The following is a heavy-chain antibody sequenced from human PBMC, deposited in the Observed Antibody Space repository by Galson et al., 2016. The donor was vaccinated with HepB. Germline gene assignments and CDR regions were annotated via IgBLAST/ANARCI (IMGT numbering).Heavy chain of an antibody. CDR1: GHTFSTYG. V-gene: IGHV1-18*01. CDR2: ISAFNGHT. D-gene: IGHD2-8*02. Sequence: SVKVSCKASGHTFSTYGLSWVRQAPGQGLEWMGWISAFNGHTNYAQSLQDRVTITMDTSTTTVYMELRGLRSDDTAVYYCARESPRGYCTGTDCYSVYWGQGTLVTVSS. CDR3: ARESPRGYCTGTDCYSVY. J-gene: IGHJ4*02.